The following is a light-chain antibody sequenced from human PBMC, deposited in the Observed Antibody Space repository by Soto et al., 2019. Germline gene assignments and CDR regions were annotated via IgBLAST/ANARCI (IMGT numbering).Light chain of an antibody. Sequence: DVQMTQSPSSLSASVGDRVTITCRASEDINGWLAWYQQKPGTAPKSLIYAASILKTGVPSRFSGSGSGTDFTLTISSLQPDDSATSYCQQYDIYPLTFGGGTKVEIK. V-gene: IGKV1D-16*01. CDR3: QQYDIYPLT. CDR2: AAS. CDR1: EDINGW. J-gene: IGKJ4*01.